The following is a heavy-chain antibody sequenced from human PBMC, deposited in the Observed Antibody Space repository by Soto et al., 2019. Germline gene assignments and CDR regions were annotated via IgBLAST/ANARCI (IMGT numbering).Heavy chain of an antibody. V-gene: IGHV4-30-2*06. CDR2: ISHLEST. Sequence: PSETLSLTCTVSGASISYGGFSWSWIRQSPGKGLEWIGYISHLESTYFHPSFTSRLTMSIDRTRNQFSLKLSSVTAADMAVYYCARGGGYDSFDYWGQGVLVTVSS. J-gene: IGHJ4*02. D-gene: IGHD5-12*01. CDR1: GASISYGGFS. CDR3: ARGGGYDSFDY.